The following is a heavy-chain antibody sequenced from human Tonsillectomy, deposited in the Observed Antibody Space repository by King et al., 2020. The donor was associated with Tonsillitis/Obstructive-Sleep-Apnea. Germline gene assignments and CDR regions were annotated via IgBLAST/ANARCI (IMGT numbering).Heavy chain of an antibody. CDR2: FNHSGST. J-gene: IGHJ5*02. D-gene: IGHD1-7*01. Sequence: VQLQQWGAGLLKPSETLSLTCAVYGGSFSGNYWSWIRQPPGKGLEWIGEFNHSGSTKYNPSLKSRGTISLDTTKNHFSLKLSSVTSADTPVYYCARGCITGTTFRWFDPWGQGTLVTVSS. V-gene: IGHV4-34*01. CDR3: ARGCITGTTFRWFDP. CDR1: GGSFSGNY.